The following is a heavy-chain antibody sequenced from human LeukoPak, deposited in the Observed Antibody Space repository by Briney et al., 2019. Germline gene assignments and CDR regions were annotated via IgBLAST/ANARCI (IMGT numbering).Heavy chain of an antibody. CDR2: MNPNSGNT. Sequence: GASVKVSCKASGYTFTSYDINWVRQATGQGLEWMGWMNPNSGNTGYAQKFQGRVTLTRNTSISTAYMELSSLRAEDTAVYYCAKQQIFVVAAAGAWGQGTLVTVSS. J-gene: IGHJ5*02. CDR3: AKQQIFVVAAAGA. V-gene: IGHV1-8*01. D-gene: IGHD6-13*01. CDR1: GYTFTSYD.